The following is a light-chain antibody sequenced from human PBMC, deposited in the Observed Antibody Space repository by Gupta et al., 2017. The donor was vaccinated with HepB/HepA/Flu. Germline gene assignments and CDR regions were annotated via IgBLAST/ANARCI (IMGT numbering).Light chain of an antibody. CDR1: SSDVGGYNY. CDR2: DVS. J-gene: IGLJ2*01. Sequence: QSALTQPASVSGSPGQSLTLSCTGTSSDVGGYNYVSWYQQHPGKAPKLMIYDVSNRPSGVSNRFSGSKSGNTASLTISGLQAEDEADYYCSSYTSSSTPLFGGGTKLTVL. V-gene: IGLV2-14*01. CDR3: SSYTSSSTPL.